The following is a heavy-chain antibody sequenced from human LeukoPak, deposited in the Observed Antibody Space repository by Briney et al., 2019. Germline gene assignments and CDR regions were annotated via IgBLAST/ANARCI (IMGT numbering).Heavy chain of an antibody. V-gene: IGHV1-2*02. Sequence: ASVKVSCKASGYTFTGYYMHWVRQAPGQGLEWMGWINPNSGGTNYAQKFQGRVTVTRDTSISTASMELSRLRSDDTAVYYCARSRITIFEVVSGAFDVWGQGTMVTVSS. CDR1: GYTFTGYY. D-gene: IGHD3-3*01. J-gene: IGHJ3*01. CDR3: ARSRITIFEVVSGAFDV. CDR2: INPNSGGT.